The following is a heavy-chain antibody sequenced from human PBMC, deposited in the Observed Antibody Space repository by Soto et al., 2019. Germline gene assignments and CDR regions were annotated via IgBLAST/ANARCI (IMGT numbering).Heavy chain of an antibody. J-gene: IGHJ4*02. D-gene: IGHD2-21*01. CDR3: AKDAPGGGWLSDS. CDR1: GFILSKYA. CDR2: ITVTDAGT. Sequence: VQLLESGGGLVHPGESLRLSCAASGFILSKYAMSWVRQAPGKGLEWVSTITVTDAGTVYADSVKGRFTISRDNSKNTLYLQMNSLRVEDTAVYYCAKDAPGGGWLSDSWGQGARVTVSS. V-gene: IGHV3-23*01.